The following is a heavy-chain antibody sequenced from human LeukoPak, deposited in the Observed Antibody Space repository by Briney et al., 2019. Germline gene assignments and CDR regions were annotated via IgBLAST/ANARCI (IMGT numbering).Heavy chain of an antibody. J-gene: IGHJ4*02. CDR1: GFVFGDYA. V-gene: IGHV3-49*04. D-gene: IGHD3-22*01. CDR3: TRARDTSGFYSAH. CDR2: IRRKSSGGTT. Sequence: PGRSLRLSCIASGFVFGDYAMSWVRQAPGKGLEWVGFIRRKSSGGTTEYAASVKGRFTISRDDSKTTAYLQMNSLTTEDTAVYYCTRARDTSGFYSAHWGQGTLVTVSS.